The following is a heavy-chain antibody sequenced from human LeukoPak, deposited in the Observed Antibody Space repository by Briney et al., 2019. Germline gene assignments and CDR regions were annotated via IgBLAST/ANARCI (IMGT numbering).Heavy chain of an antibody. D-gene: IGHD3-22*01. J-gene: IGHJ4*02. V-gene: IGHV3-30*18. Sequence: PGRSLRLSCAASGFTFSSYGMHWVRQAPGKGLEWVAVMSYDGSNKYYADSVKGRFTISRDNSKNTLYLQMNSLRAEDTAVYYCAKDRIEHYYDSSGSFDYWGQGTLVTVSS. CDR1: GFTFSSYG. CDR2: MSYDGSNK. CDR3: AKDRIEHYYDSSGSFDY.